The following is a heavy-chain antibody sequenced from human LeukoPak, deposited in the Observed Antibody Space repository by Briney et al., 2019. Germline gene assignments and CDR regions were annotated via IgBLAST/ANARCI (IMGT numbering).Heavy chain of an antibody. CDR3: ARDSGYSYGYNFDY. CDR2: ISGSGGST. Sequence: GGSLRLSCAASGFTFNNFAMSWVRQAPGKGLEWVSAISGSGGSTYYADSVKGRFTISRDNSKNTLYLQMNSLRAEDTAVYYCARDSGYSYGYNFDYWGQGTLVTVSS. CDR1: GFTFNNFA. D-gene: IGHD5-18*01. V-gene: IGHV3-23*01. J-gene: IGHJ4*02.